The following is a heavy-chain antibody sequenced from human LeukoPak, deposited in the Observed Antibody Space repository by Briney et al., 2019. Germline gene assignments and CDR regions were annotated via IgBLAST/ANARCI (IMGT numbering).Heavy chain of an antibody. J-gene: IGHJ6*02. CDR2: IYYSGST. CDR1: GGSISSGGYY. Sequence: SETLSLTCTVSGGSISSGGYYWSWIRQHPGKGLEWIGYIYYSGSTYYNPSLKSRVTISVDTSKNQFSLKLSSVTAADTAVYYCARWGSIVVVPAASGLYGMDVWGQGTTVTVS. D-gene: IGHD2-2*01. CDR3: ARWGSIVVVPAASGLYGMDV. V-gene: IGHV4-31*03.